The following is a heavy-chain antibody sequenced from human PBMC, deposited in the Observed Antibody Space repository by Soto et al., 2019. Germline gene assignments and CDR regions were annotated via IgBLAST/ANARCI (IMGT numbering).Heavy chain of an antibody. D-gene: IGHD2-2*02. CDR3: ARELYLPKARNDF. CDR1: GDSISSADYF. J-gene: IGHJ4*02. Sequence: PSETLSLTCSVSGDSISSADYFWTWIRQCPGKGLEWMGYIFHSGTTYYNPSLKGRLLISIENSKNQLSLRLTSVTAADSAVSCCARELYLPKARNDFWGQGTPVTVSS. V-gene: IGHV4-30-4*01. CDR2: IFHSGTT.